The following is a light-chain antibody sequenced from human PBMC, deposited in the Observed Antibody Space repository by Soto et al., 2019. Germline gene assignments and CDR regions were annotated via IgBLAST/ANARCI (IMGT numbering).Light chain of an antibody. J-gene: IGLJ3*02. CDR2: EVS. Sequence: QSALTQPASVSGSPGQSISISCTGTSSDVGGYNYVSWYQQHPGKAPKLMIYEVSNRTSGVSNRFSASKSGNTAPLTISGLLAEDEADYYCSSYTSSSTWVFGGGTKLTVL. V-gene: IGLV2-14*01. CDR3: SSYTSSSTWV. CDR1: SSDVGGYNY.